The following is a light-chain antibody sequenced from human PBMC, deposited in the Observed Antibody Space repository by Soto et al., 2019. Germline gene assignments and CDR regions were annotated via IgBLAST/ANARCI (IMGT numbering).Light chain of an antibody. CDR3: QQYTHYAT. J-gene: IGKJ1*01. CDR1: ESLSGR. Sequence: DIQMTQSPSTLSSSVGDRVTITCRASESLSGRYDWYYQRPGQAPTLLIYDVSTLASLVPSRFSGTGSGIEFTLSSLGLEPEDFSNYYCQQYTHYATFGQGTKVEVK. CDR2: DVS. V-gene: IGKV1-5*01.